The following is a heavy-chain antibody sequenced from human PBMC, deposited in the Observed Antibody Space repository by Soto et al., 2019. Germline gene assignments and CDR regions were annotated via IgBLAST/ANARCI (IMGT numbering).Heavy chain of an antibody. D-gene: IGHD3-3*01. CDR3: ARYVLRFLKWFRNGGKDYYYYYMDV. Sequence: ASVKVSCKASGYTFTSYDINWVRQATGQGLEWMGWMNPNSGNTGYAQKFQGRVTMTRNTSISTAYMELSSLRSEDTAVYYCARYVLRFLKWFRNGGKDYYYYYMDVWGKGTTVTVSS. V-gene: IGHV1-8*01. CDR1: GYTFTSYD. CDR2: MNPNSGNT. J-gene: IGHJ6*03.